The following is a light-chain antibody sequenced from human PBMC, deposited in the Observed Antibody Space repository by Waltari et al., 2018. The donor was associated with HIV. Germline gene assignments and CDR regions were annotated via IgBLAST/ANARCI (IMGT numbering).Light chain of an antibody. CDR2: GAD. Sequence: MTQSPATLSVSPGGAATPSCRASESCGSRVAWYQQMAGQAPRLLIFGADTRASGIPARFTGSGSETECTLTISSLQSEDFAVYFCQQYDDWPWTFGQGTKVEIK. V-gene: IGKV3-15*01. CDR1: ESCGSR. J-gene: IGKJ1*01. CDR3: QQYDDWPWT.